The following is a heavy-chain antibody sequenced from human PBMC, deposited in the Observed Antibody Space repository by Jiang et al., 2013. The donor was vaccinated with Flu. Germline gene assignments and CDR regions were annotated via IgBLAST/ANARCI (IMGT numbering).Heavy chain of an antibody. J-gene: IGHJ4*02. CDR1: GFAFIGYA. V-gene: IGHV3-64D*06. Sequence: VQLLESGGGLVQPGGSLRLSCSASGFAFIGYAMHWVRQAPGQGLEYLSTINSNGDDTYYADSVKGRFTISRDNSKKMLYLQMSSLRPEDTAVYYCVSQDYGVYEFDCWGQGT. D-gene: IGHD4-17*01. CDR3: VSQDYGVYEFDC. CDR2: INSNGDDT.